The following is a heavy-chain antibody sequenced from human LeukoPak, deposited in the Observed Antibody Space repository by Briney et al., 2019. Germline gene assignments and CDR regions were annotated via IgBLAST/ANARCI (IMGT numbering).Heavy chain of an antibody. CDR2: IIPIFGTA. CDR3: ARNLPSRIAVANLAGFDP. V-gene: IGHV1-69*13. J-gene: IGHJ5*02. D-gene: IGHD6-19*01. CDR1: GGTFSSYA. Sequence: SVKVSCKASGGTFSSYAISWVRQAPGQGLEWMGGIIPIFGTANYAQKFQGRVTITADESTSTAYMELSSLRSEDTAVYYCARNLPSRIAVANLAGFDPWGQGTLVTVSS.